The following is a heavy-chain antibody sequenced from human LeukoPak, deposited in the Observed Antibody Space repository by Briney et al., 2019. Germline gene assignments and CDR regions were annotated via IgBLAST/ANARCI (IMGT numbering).Heavy chain of an antibody. Sequence: ASVKVSCKASGYTFTGYYIHWVRQAPGQGLEWMGWINPNSGGTKYAQKFQGRVTMTGDTSISTAYMELSRLTSDDTAVYYCVRDKLIGSWGNWFDPWGQGTLVTVSS. CDR1: GYTFTGYY. CDR2: INPNSGGT. V-gene: IGHV1-2*02. CDR3: VRDKLIGSWGNWFDP. D-gene: IGHD3-10*01. J-gene: IGHJ5*02.